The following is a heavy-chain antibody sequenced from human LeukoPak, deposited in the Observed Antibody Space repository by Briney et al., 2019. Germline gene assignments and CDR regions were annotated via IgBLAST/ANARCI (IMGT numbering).Heavy chain of an antibody. D-gene: IGHD1-26*01. CDR2: TYYRSQWYS. V-gene: IGHV6-1*01. Sequence: SQTLSLTCAISGESVSRNDAAWSWIRQSPSRGLEWLGRTYYRSQWYSEYAVSVKSRISINADTSKNQISLQLNSVTPEDTAVYYCARDRNSGSYALVYWGQGTLVTVSS. CDR1: GESVSRNDAA. CDR3: ARDRNSGSYALVY. J-gene: IGHJ4*02.